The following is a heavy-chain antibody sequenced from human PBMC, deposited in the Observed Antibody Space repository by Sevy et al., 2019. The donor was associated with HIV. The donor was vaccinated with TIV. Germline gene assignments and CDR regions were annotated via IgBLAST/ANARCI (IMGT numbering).Heavy chain of an antibody. J-gene: IGHJ3*02. CDR2: IYYSGST. CDR1: GGSISSYY. CDR3: ARGGDIVVVVAASTAFDI. V-gene: IGHV4-59*01. D-gene: IGHD2-15*01. Sequence: SETLSLTCTVSGGSISSYYWSWIRQPPGKGLEWIGYIYYSGSTNYNPSLKSRFTISVDTSKNQFSLKLSSVTAADTAVYYCARGGDIVVVVAASTAFDIWGQGTMVTVSS.